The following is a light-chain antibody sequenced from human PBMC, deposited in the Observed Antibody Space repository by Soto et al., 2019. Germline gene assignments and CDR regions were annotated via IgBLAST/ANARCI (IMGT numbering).Light chain of an antibody. Sequence: EIVMTQSPATLSVSPGDRATLSCRASQSVSTNLAWYQQIPGQDPRLLIFGASTRATGIPARFSGSGSGTEFTPTISSLQSDDFAVYYCQKYTNTPPWTVGQGTKVYLK. CDR3: QKYTNTPPWT. CDR1: QSVSTN. CDR2: GAS. J-gene: IGKJ1*01. V-gene: IGKV3-15*01.